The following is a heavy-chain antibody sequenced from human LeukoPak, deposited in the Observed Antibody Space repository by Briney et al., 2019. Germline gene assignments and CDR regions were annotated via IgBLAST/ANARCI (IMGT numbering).Heavy chain of an antibody. J-gene: IGHJ4*02. CDR3: ASPYRTYYYGSGSFDY. D-gene: IGHD3-10*01. CDR2: IIPIFGTA. V-gene: IGHV1-69*01. CDR1: GGTFSSFA. Sequence: ASVKVSCKASGGTFSSFAISWVQQAPGQGLEWMGGIIPIFGTANYAQKFQGRVTITADESTSTAYMELSSLRSEDTAVYYCASPYRTYYYGSGSFDYWGQGTLVTVSS.